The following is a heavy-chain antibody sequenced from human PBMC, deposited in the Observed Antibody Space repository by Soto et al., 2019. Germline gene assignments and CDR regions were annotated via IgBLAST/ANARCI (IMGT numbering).Heavy chain of an antibody. Sequence: GGSLRLSCAASGFIFSDYYMSWIRQAPGKGLEWVSYISISSTYIYYADSVKGRFTISRDNAKNSLYLQMNGLRAEDTAVYYCARERTWIYFVSWRQGPLVTSPQ. CDR2: ISISSTYI. D-gene: IGHD1-1*01. CDR3: ARERTWIYFVS. V-gene: IGHV3-11*06. J-gene: IGHJ4*02. CDR1: GFIFSDYY.